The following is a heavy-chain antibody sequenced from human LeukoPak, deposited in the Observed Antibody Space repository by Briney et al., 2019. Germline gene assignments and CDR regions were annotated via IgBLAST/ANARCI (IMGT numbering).Heavy chain of an antibody. J-gene: IGHJ5*02. D-gene: IGHD3-3*01. V-gene: IGHV7-4-1*02. CDR2: INTNTGNP. CDR3: ARVRGDFWSGYYTGNVWFDP. Sequence: ASVKVSCKASDYTFTTYGITWVRQAPGQGLEWMGWINTNTGNPTYAQGFTGRFVFSLDTSVSTAYLQISSLKAEDTAVYYCARVRGDFWSGYYTGNVWFDPWGQGTLVTVSS. CDR1: DYTFTTYG.